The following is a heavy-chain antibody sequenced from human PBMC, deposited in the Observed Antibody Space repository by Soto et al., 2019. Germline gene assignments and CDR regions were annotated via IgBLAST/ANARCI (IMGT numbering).Heavy chain of an antibody. Sequence: GGSLRLSCASSGFTFSSYAMHWVRQAPGKELEYVSAISSNGGSTYYANSVKGRFTISRDNSKNTLYLQMGSLRAEDMAVYYCASGYCSSTSCYGAFDIWGQGTMVTVSS. CDR2: ISSNGGST. CDR1: GFTFSSYA. CDR3: ASGYCSSTSCYGAFDI. V-gene: IGHV3-64*01. J-gene: IGHJ3*02. D-gene: IGHD2-2*03.